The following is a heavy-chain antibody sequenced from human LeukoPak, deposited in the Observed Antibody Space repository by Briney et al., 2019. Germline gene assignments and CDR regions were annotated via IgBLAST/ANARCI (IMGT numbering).Heavy chain of an antibody. J-gene: IGHJ4*02. Sequence: SETLSLTCAVYGGSFSGYYWSWIRQPPGKGLEWIGEINHSGSTNYNPSLKSRVTISVDTSKNQFSLKLSSVTAADTAVYYCARGLGPEDRFDYWGQGTLVTVSS. CDR3: ARGLGPEDRFDY. CDR1: GGSFSGYY. D-gene: IGHD7-27*01. V-gene: IGHV4-34*01. CDR2: INHSGST.